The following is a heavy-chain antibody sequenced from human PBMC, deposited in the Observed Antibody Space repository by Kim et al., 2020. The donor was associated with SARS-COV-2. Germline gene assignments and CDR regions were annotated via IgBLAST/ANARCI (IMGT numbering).Heavy chain of an antibody. D-gene: IGHD3-3*01. CDR1: GFTFSSYA. J-gene: IGHJ6*02. CDR3: ARDSAITIFGVVIINYYYGMDV. Sequence: GALRLSCAASGFTFSSYAMHWVRQAPGKGLEYVSAISSNGGSTYYANSVKVRFTISRDNSKNTLYLQMGSLRAEDMAVYYCARDSAITIFGVVIINYYYGMDVWGQGTTVTVSS. V-gene: IGHV3-64*01. CDR2: ISSNGGST.